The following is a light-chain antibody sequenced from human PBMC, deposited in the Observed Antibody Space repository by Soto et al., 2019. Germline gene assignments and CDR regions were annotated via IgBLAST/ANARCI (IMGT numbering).Light chain of an antibody. CDR2: DNN. CDR1: SSNIGNNH. J-gene: IGLJ3*02. CDR3: GSWDRSLRGWV. Sequence: QSVLTQPPSVSAAPGQKVTVSCSGSSSNIGNNHVSWYEHLPGTAPKVLIYDNNKRPSGIPDRFSGSKSATSATLDITGLQTGDQADYYCGSWDRSLRGWVFGGGTKVTVL. V-gene: IGLV1-51*01.